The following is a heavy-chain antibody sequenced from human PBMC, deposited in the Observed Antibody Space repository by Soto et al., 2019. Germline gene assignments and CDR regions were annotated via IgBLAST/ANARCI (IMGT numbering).Heavy chain of an antibody. D-gene: IGHD2-15*01. J-gene: IGHJ5*02. Sequence: GGSLRLSCAASGFTFSDYCMSWIRQAPGKGLEWVSYISRSGSTIYYADSVKGRFTISRDNAKNSLYLQMNSLRAEDTAVYYCARTIVVVVAATRWNWFDPWGQGTQVTVSS. CDR2: ISRSGSTI. CDR3: ARTIVVVVAATRWNWFDP. V-gene: IGHV3-11*01. CDR1: GFTFSDYC.